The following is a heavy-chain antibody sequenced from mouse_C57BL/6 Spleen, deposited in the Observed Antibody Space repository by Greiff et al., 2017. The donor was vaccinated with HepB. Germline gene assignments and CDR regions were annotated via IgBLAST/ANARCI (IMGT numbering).Heavy chain of an antibody. Sequence: EVQGVESGGDLVKPGGSLKLSCAASGFTFSSYGMSWVRQTPDKRLEWVATISSGGSYTYYPDSVKGRFTISRDNAKNTLYLQMSSLKSEDTAMYYCARLPTGRYFDYWGQGTTLTVSS. CDR3: ARLPTGRYFDY. J-gene: IGHJ2*01. CDR2: ISSGGSYT. D-gene: IGHD4-1*02. CDR1: GFTFSSYG. V-gene: IGHV5-6*01.